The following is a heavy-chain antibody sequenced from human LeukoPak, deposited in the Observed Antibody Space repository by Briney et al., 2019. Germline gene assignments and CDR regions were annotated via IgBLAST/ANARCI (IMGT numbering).Heavy chain of an antibody. J-gene: IGHJ5*02. V-gene: IGHV4-39*01. CDR2: INHSGST. D-gene: IGHD1-14*01. CDR3: ARHRALYNWNHVDNWFDP. CDR1: GGSISSSSYY. Sequence: SETLSLTCTVSGGSISSSSYYWGWIRQPPGKGLEWIGEINHSGSTNYNPSLKSRVTISVDTSKNKFSLKLSSVTAADTAVYYCARHRALYNWNHVDNWFDPWGQGTLVTVSS.